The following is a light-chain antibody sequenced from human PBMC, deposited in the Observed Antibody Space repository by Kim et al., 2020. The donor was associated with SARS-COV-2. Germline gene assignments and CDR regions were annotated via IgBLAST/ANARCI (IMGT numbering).Light chain of an antibody. V-gene: IGLV2-14*01. CDR3: NSYTTPSTYVFRAGTYV. CDR1: RSDIGGYNY. J-gene: IGLJ1*01. CDR2: DVT. Sequence: QSALTQPASVSGSPGQSITISCTGSRSDIGGYNYVSWYQLHPGKAPKLIIYDVTKRPSGVSNRFSGSKSGNTASLTISGLQAEDEADYFCNSYTTPSTYVFRAGTYVFGTGTKV.